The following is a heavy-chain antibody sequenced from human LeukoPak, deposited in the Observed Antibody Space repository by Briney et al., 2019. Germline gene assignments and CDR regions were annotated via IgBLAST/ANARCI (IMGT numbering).Heavy chain of an antibody. V-gene: IGHV1-18*01. CDR2: ISAYNGNT. Sequence: ASVKVSCKASGYTFTSYGISWVRQAPGQGLEWMGWISAYNGNTNYAQKLQGRVTMTTDTSTSTAYMELRSLRPDDTAVYYCASVGYCSGGSCYSDYYYYGMDVWGQGTTVTVSS. CDR1: GYTFTSYG. D-gene: IGHD2-15*01. J-gene: IGHJ6*02. CDR3: ASVGYCSGGSCYSDYYYYGMDV.